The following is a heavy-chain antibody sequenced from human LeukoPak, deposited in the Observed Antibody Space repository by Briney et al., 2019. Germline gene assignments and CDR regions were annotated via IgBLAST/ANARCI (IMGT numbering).Heavy chain of an antibody. V-gene: IGHV3-23*01. D-gene: IGHD1-1*01. CDR1: GFTFSTYA. CDR3: AKEDSRWSYGMDV. CDR2: ISVSGGNT. Sequence: GGSLRLSCAASGFTFSTYAMNGVRQAPGKGLEWISKISVSGGNTYYAASVKGRFTISRDNSKNTLDLQMSSLRAEDTAVYYCAKEDSRWSYGMDVWGQGTTATVSS. J-gene: IGHJ6*02.